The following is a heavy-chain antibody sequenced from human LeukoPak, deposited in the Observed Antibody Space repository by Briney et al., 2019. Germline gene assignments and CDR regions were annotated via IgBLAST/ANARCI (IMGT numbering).Heavy chain of an antibody. J-gene: IGHJ4*02. V-gene: IGHV3-30*02. CDR1: GFTFSSYG. CDR3: AKDGLLWFGELSWVDY. Sequence: GGSLRLSCAASGFTFSSYGMYWVRQPPGKGLEWVAFIRYDGSKKYYADSVKGRFTISRDNSKNTLYLQMNSLRAEDTAVYYCAKDGLLWFGELSWVDYWGQGTLVTVSS. D-gene: IGHD3-10*01. CDR2: IRYDGSKK.